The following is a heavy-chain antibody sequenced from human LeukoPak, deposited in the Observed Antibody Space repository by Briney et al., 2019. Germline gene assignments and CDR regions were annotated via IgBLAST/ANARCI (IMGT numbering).Heavy chain of an antibody. J-gene: IGHJ4*02. D-gene: IGHD3-22*01. Sequence: ASVMVSCKASGYTFTSYGISWVRQAPGQGLEWMGWISAYNGNTNYAQKLQGRVTMTTDTSTSTAYMELRSLRSDDTAVYYCARDGDYDSSGYPDYWGQGTLVTVSS. CDR3: ARDGDYDSSGYPDY. CDR2: ISAYNGNT. V-gene: IGHV1-18*01. CDR1: GYTFTSYG.